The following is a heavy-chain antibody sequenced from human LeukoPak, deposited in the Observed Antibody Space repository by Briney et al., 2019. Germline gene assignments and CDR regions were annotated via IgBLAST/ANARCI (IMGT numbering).Heavy chain of an antibody. Sequence: SETLSLTCTVSGGSISSSSYYWGWIRQPPGKGLEWIGYIYYSGSTYYNPSLKSRVTISVDTSKNQFSLKLSSVTAADTAVYYCAGSIAAAGTGDYWGQGTLVTVSS. CDR3: AGSIAAAGTGDY. D-gene: IGHD6-13*01. J-gene: IGHJ4*02. CDR1: GGSISSSSYY. V-gene: IGHV4-30-4*08. CDR2: IYYSGST.